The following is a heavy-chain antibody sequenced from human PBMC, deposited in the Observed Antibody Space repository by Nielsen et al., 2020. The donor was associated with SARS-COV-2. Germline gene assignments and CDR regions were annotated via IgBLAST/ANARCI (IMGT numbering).Heavy chain of an antibody. J-gene: IGHJ6*03. CDR2: IYSGGST. D-gene: IGHD6-25*01. CDR1: GFIFRSYA. Sequence: VRSLSLVCAGAGFIFRSYAMSWVRQAPGKGLEWVSVIYSGGSTYYADSVKGRFTISRDNSKNTLYLQMNSLRAEDTAVYYCARASGYYYMDVWGKGTTVTVSS. CDR3: ARASGYYYMDV. V-gene: IGHV3-66*01.